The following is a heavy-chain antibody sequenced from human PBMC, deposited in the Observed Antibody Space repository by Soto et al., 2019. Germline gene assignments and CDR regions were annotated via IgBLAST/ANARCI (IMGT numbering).Heavy chain of an antibody. CDR2: INTDNGNT. CDR3: ARELGYFGSGSYFFDY. J-gene: IGHJ4*02. CDR1: GYGLTSYA. D-gene: IGHD3-10*01. V-gene: IGHV1-3*04. Sequence: GTSVKVSCKDSGYGLTSYAMHWVRQAPGQRLEWMGWINTDNGNTKNSQKFQGRVTITRDTSASTASMELSSLKSEDTAMYYCARELGYFGSGSYFFDYWGQGTQVTVS.